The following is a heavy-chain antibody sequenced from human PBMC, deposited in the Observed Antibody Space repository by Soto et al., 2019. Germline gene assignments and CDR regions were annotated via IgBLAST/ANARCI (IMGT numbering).Heavy chain of an antibody. CDR1: GGTFSSYA. J-gene: IGHJ6*02. CDR2: IIPIFVTA. CDR3: ARAPEVILYYYYGMDV. Sequence: QVQLVQSGAEVKKPGSSVKVSCKASGGTFSSYAISWVRQAPGQGLEWMGGIIPIFVTANYAQKFQGRVTTTADEPTSTHYMELSSLRSEDTAVYYCARAPEVILYYYYGMDVWRQGTTVTVSS. D-gene: IGHD2-21*01. V-gene: IGHV1-69*01.